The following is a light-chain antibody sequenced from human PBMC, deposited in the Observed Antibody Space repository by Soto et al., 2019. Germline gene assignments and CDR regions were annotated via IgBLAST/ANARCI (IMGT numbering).Light chain of an antibody. CDR2: GAS. J-gene: IGKJ4*01. V-gene: IGKV3-20*01. CDR3: QQFSSYPLT. Sequence: ELVLTQSPGTLSLSPGERATLSCRASQSVSSSYLAWYQQKPGQAPRLLIYGASSTATGIPDRFSGSGSGTDFTLTLSRLEPEDFAVCYCQQFSSYPLTFGGGTKVDIK. CDR1: QSVSSSY.